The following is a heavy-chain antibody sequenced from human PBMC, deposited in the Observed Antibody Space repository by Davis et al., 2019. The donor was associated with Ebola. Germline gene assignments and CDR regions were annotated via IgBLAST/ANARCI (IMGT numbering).Heavy chain of an antibody. V-gene: IGHV3-7*03. J-gene: IGHJ6*02. CDR3: ARVSVPAALVPIDYYAMDV. CDR2: IKEDGSEK. D-gene: IGHD2-2*01. Sequence: PGGSLRLSCAASGFTFNRYWMSWVRQAPGKGLQWVANIKEDGSEKYYVDSVKGRFTISRDNAKNSLYLQMNSLRDEDTAVYYCARVSVPAALVPIDYYAMDVWGQGTTVTVSS. CDR1: GFTFNRYW.